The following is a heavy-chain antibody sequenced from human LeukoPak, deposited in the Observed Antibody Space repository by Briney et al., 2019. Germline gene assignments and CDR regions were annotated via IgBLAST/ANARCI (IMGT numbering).Heavy chain of an antibody. J-gene: IGHJ4*02. CDR3: ARGYCSSTSCYAADY. Sequence: ASAKVSCKAPGYTFTSYGISWVRQAPGQGLEWMGWISAYNDNTNYAQKLQGRVTMTTDTSTSTAYMELRSLRSDDTAVYYCARGYCSSTSCYAADYWGQGTLVTVSS. CDR1: GYTFTSYG. V-gene: IGHV1-18*01. CDR2: ISAYNDNT. D-gene: IGHD2-2*01.